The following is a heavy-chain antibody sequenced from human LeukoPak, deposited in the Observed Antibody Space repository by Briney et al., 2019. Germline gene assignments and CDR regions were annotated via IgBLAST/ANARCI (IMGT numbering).Heavy chain of an antibody. D-gene: IGHD4-17*01. J-gene: IGHJ4*02. CDR3: AGDYGDYYFDY. V-gene: IGHV4-34*01. CDR2: INHSGDT. Sequence: SENLSLTCAVYGGSFSEYYWSWIRQAPGKGLEWVGEINHSGDTNYNPSLKSRVTISVDTSKNQFSLRLSSVTAADTAVYFCAGDYGDYYFDYWGQGTLVTVSS. CDR1: GGSFSEYY.